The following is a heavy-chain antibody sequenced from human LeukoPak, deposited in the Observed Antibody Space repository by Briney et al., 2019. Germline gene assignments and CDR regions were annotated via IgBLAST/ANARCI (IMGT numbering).Heavy chain of an antibody. CDR1: GYTFTSYG. D-gene: IGHD2-15*01. CDR3: ARDCSGGSCCELTASYFDY. V-gene: IGHV1-18*01. Sequence: ASVKVSCKASGYTFTSYGISWVRQAPGQGLECMGWISAYNGNTNYAKKLQGRVTMTTDTSTSTAYMELSSLRSDDTAVYYCARDCSGGSCCELTASYFDYWGQGTLVTVSS. J-gene: IGHJ4*02. CDR2: ISAYNGNT.